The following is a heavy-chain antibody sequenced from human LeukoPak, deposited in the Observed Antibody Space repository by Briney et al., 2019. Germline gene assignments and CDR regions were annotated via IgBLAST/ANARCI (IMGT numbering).Heavy chain of an antibody. J-gene: IGHJ2*01. CDR3: ATAIGDSGYLYWYFDL. CDR2: IYTSGST. Sequence: PSETLSLTCTVSGGSISSYYWSWIRQPAGKGLEWIGRIYTSGSTNYNPSLKSRVTMSVDKSKNQFSLKLSSVPAADTAVYYCATAIGDSGYLYWYFDLWAVAPWSLSPQ. CDR1: GGSISSYY. D-gene: IGHD5-12*01. V-gene: IGHV4-4*07.